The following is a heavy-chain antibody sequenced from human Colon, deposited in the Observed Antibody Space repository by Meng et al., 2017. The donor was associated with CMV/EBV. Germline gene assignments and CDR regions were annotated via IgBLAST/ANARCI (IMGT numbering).Heavy chain of an antibody. J-gene: IGHJ4*02. CDR2: IIPIFGTA. D-gene: IGHD1-26*01. CDR1: GVTFISYA. Sequence: QVQGGQAVAEVKKPGSPVKLSYKASGVTFISYAISWVRQAPGQGLEWMGGIIPIFGTANYAQKFQGRVTITADESTSTAYMELSSLRSEDTAVYYCARDIDSAEGYWGQGTLVTVSS. CDR3: ARDIDSAEGY. V-gene: IGHV1-69*12.